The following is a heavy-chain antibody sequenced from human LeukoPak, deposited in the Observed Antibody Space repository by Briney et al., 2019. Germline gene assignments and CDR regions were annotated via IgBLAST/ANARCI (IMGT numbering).Heavy chain of an antibody. Sequence: SETLSLTCTVSGGSIGSYYWSWIRQPAGKGLEWIGRIYTSGSTNYNPSLKSRVTMSVATSKNQFSQKLRSVTAADTAVYYCARGYNWVSPTRNFYYMDVWGKGTTVTVPS. J-gene: IGHJ6*03. CDR2: IYTSGST. V-gene: IGHV4-4*07. CDR1: GGSIGSYY. CDR3: ARGYNWVSPTRNFYYMDV. D-gene: IGHD1-20*01.